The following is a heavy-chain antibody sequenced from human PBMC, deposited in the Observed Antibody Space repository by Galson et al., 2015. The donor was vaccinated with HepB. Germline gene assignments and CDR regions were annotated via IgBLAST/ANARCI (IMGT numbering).Heavy chain of an antibody. V-gene: IGHV1-8*01. J-gene: IGHJ4*02. CDR1: GYTFTSYD. D-gene: IGHD3/OR15-3a*01. CDR3: ARAYDGLVLGGGD. CDR2: MNPNSGNT. Sequence: SVKVSCKASGYTFTSYDINWVRQATGQGLGWMGWMNPNSGNTGYAQKFQGRVTMTRNTSISTAYMELSSLRSEDTAVYYCARAYDGLVLGGGDWGQGTLVTVSS.